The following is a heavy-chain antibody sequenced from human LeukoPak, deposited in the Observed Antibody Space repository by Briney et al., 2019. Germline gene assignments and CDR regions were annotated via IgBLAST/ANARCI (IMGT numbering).Heavy chain of an antibody. Sequence: PGGSLRLSCAASGFTFSSYWMRWVPQAPGRGVEWVANIKKDESEKYYVHSVKGRFTSSRDNAKTSLYLQMNSLRAEDTAVYYCARHLSGITGYTYGRGIDYWGQGTLVSVSS. CDR3: ARHLSGITGYTYGRGIDY. J-gene: IGHJ4*02. V-gene: IGHV3-7*01. CDR2: IKKDESEK. D-gene: IGHD5-18*01. CDR1: GFTFSSYW.